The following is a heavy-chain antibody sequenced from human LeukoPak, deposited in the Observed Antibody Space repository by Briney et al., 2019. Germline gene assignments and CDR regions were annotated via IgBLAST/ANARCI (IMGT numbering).Heavy chain of an antibody. J-gene: IGHJ4*02. CDR2: TYYRSKWYN. CDR1: GDSVTSNSDS. V-gene: IGHV6-1*01. D-gene: IGHD5-24*01. CDR3: ARGRGDGYNYFDY. Sequence: SQTLSLTCAISGDSVTSNSDSLNWIRQSPARGLEWLGRTYYRSKWYNDYVVSVKSRMTINPDTSKNQFFLQLNSVTPEDTAVYYCARGRGDGYNYFDYWGQGTLVTVSS.